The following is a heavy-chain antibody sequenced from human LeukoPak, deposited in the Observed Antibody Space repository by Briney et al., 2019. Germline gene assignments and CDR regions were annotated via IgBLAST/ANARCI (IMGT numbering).Heavy chain of an antibody. Sequence: GGSLRLSCAASGFTFSSYSMNWVRQAPGKGLEWVSYISSSGSTIYYADSVKGRFTISRDNAKNSLYLQMNSLRAEDTAVYYCAVLGITMIGGVWGKGTTVTISS. D-gene: IGHD3-10*02. CDR2: ISSSGSTI. J-gene: IGHJ6*04. V-gene: IGHV3-48*04. CDR1: GFTFSSYS. CDR3: AVLGITMIGGV.